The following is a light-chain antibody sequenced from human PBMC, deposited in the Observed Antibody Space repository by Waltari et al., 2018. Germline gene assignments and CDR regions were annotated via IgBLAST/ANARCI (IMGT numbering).Light chain of an antibody. J-gene: IGKJ5*01. CDR2: DAS. V-gene: IGKV1-33*01. Sequence: DVQMTQSPSSLSASVGDRVPITCHASQDIGNFLNWYQQKPGRAPQLLVYDASNLQTGVPSRFSGSGSGTDFTFTISSLQPEDVATYSCQQYNNLPITFGQGTRLEI. CDR1: QDIGNF. CDR3: QQYNNLPIT.